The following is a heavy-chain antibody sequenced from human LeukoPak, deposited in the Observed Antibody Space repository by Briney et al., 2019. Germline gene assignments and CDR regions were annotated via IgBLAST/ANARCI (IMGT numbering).Heavy chain of an antibody. J-gene: IGHJ4*02. V-gene: IGHV3-53*01. CDR1: GFTVSSNY. D-gene: IGHD6-13*01. CDR3: ASSPYSSSFDY. CDR2: IYSGGST. Sequence: QSGGSLRLSCAASGFTVSSNYMSWVRQAPGKRLEWVSVIYSGGSTYYADSVKGRFTISRDNSKNTLYLQMNSLRADDTAVYYCASSPYSSSFDYWGQGTLVTVSS.